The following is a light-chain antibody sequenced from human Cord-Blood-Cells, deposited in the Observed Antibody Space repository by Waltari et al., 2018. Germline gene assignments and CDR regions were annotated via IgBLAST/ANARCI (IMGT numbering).Light chain of an antibody. CDR1: STALGRYNY. CDR2: DVS. J-gene: IGLJ1*01. V-gene: IGLV2-14*01. Sequence: QSALPQPASVSWPPGQSITISCTGTSTALGRYNYFSWYQQHPGKTPKLMIYDVSNRPAGVSNRFSGSKSGNTASLTISGLQAEDEADYYCSSYTSSSTYVFGTGTKVTVL. CDR3: SSYTSSSTYV.